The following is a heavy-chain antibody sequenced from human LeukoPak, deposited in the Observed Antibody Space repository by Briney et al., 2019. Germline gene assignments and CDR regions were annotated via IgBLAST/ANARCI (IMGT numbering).Heavy chain of an antibody. V-gene: IGHV1-2*06. CDR3: ARDLPSTPNWELDY. J-gene: IGHJ4*02. CDR2: INPNSGGT. D-gene: IGHD7-27*01. Sequence: GASVKVSCKSSGYTFIDYYIHWVRQAPGQGLEWMGRINPNSGGTNSAQTFQGRVTMTRDTSISTAYMELNRLTSDDTAVCYCARDLPSTPNWELDYWGQGTLVTVSS. CDR1: GYTFIDYY.